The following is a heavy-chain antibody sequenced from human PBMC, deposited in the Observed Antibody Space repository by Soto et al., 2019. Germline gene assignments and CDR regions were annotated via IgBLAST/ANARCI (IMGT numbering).Heavy chain of an antibody. CDR3: EKTHRATTVVTLHWYFDL. Sequence: GGSLRLSCAASGFTFGAFAMALVRQRPGNGLEWASSLSVGGGSTYYNNSVRGRFTISRDNSNSTLFLQMNNLRAEDTAVYFCEKTHRATTVVTLHWYFDLWDRG. J-gene: IGHJ2*01. CDR1: GFTFGAFA. CDR2: LSVGGGST. V-gene: IGHV3-23*01. D-gene: IGHD4-17*01.